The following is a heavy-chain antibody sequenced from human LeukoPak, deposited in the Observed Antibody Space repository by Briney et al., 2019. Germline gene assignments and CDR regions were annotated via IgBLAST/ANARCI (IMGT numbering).Heavy chain of an antibody. D-gene: IGHD2-8*01. CDR2: IIPIFGTA. CDR1: GYTFTSYD. J-gene: IGHJ5*02. CDR3: ANTPYCTNGVCYLHWFDP. V-gene: IGHV1-69*05. Sequence: VASVKVSCKASGYTFTSYDINWVRQATGQGLEWMGRIIPIFGTANYAQKFQGRVTITTDESTSTAYMELSSLRSEDTAVYYCANTPYCTNGVCYLHWFDPWGQGTLVTVSS.